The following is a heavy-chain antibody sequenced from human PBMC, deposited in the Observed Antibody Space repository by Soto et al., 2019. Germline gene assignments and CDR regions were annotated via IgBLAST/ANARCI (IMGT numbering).Heavy chain of an antibody. CDR2: IYPGDSDT. J-gene: IGHJ3*02. CDR1: GYSFTSYW. V-gene: IGHV5-51*01. D-gene: IGHD6-19*01. Sequence: GESLKISCKGSGYSFTSYWIGWVRQMPGKGLEWMGIIYPGDSDTRYSPSFQGQVTISADKSISTAYLQWSSLKASDTAMYYCAGVGHSSGWYDAFDIWGQGTMVTVSS. CDR3: AGVGHSSGWYDAFDI.